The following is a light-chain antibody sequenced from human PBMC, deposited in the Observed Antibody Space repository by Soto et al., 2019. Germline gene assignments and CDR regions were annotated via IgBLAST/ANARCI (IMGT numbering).Light chain of an antibody. V-gene: IGLV2-14*03. Sequence: QSALTQATSVSGSPGESITISCTGNHNDIGTYDYVSWYQQHPGRAPRHLIYAVTTRTSGISDRFSASTSGLTASLSISGLQVEDEADYYSTSFTSNRIDVFGRGTKATVL. CDR2: AVT. CDR1: HNDIGTYDY. CDR3: TSFTSNRIDV. J-gene: IGLJ1*01.